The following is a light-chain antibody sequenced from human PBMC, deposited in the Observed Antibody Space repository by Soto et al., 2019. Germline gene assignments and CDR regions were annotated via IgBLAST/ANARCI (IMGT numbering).Light chain of an antibody. CDR2: DVS. Sequence: ISIFCTGTSSDVGGYNYVSWYQQHPGKAPKLMIYDVSNRPSGVSNRFSGSKSGNTASLTISGLQAEDEADYYCSSYTSSSTYVFGTGTKVTVL. J-gene: IGLJ1*01. CDR1: SSDVGGYNY. CDR3: SSYTSSSTYV. V-gene: IGLV2-14*04.